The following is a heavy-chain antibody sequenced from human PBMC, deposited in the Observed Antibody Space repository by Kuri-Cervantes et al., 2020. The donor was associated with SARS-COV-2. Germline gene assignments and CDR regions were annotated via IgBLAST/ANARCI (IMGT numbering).Heavy chain of an antibody. CDR1: GYTFTSYG. V-gene: IGHV1-18*04. CDR3: ARDMGDRLLWFGELLY. J-gene: IGHJ4*02. Sequence: ASVKVSCKASGYTFTSYGISWVRQAPGQGLEWMGWISAYNGNTNYAQKLQGRVTMTTDTSTSTAHMELRSLRSDDTAVYYCARDMGDRLLWFGELLYWGQGTLVTVSS. D-gene: IGHD3-10*01. CDR2: ISAYNGNT.